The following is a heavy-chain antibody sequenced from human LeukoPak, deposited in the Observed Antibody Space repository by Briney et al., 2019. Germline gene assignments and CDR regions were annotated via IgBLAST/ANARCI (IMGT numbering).Heavy chain of an antibody. V-gene: IGHV3-23*01. D-gene: IGHD3-10*01. CDR2: ISGSGGST. Sequence: GGSLRLSCAASGFTFSSYGMSWVRQAPGKGLEWVSAISGSGGSTYYADSVKGRFTISRDNSKNTLYLQMNSLRAEDTAVYYCAKDTMVRGVIALAFDYWGQGTLVTVSS. CDR1: GFTFSSYG. J-gene: IGHJ4*02. CDR3: AKDTMVRGVIALAFDY.